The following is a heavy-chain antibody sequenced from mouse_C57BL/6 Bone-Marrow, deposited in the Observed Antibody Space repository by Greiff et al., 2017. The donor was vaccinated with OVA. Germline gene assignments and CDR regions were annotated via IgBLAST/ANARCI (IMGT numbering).Heavy chain of an antibody. V-gene: IGHV1-80*01. CDR2: IYPGDGDT. CDR1: GYAFSSYW. D-gene: IGHD1-1*01. Sequence: LQQSGASVKISCKASGYAFSSYWMNWVKQRPGKGLEWIGQIYPGDGDTNYNGKFKGKATLTADKSSSTAYMQLSSLTSEDSAVYFCARKRKTVYFDYWGQGTTLTVSS. CDR3: ARKRKTVYFDY. J-gene: IGHJ2*01.